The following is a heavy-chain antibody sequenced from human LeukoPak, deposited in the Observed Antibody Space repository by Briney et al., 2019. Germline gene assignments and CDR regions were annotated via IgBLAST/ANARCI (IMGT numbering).Heavy chain of an antibody. Sequence: SVKVSCKASGGTFSSYAISWVRQAPGQGLEWMGGIIPIFGTANYAQKFQGRVTITTDESTSTAYMELSSLRSEDTAVYCCARGPSAAAGTLYYYYYMDVWGKGTTVTVSS. D-gene: IGHD6-13*01. CDR1: GGTFSSYA. CDR2: IIPIFGTA. CDR3: ARGPSAAAGTLYYYYYMDV. V-gene: IGHV1-69*05. J-gene: IGHJ6*03.